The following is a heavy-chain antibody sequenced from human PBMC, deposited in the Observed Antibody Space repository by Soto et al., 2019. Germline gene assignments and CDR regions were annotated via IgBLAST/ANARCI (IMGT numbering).Heavy chain of an antibody. J-gene: IGHJ4*02. CDR2: VYYSGST. V-gene: IGHV4-31*03. CDR1: GGSIGSGAYY. CDR3: ARPLQDDSWSGPPAYYFDY. Sequence: PSETLSLTCTVSGGSIGSGAYYWNWIRQHPGMGLEWIGYVYYSGSTYYNPSLKSRVAISVDTSDTQFSLNLYSVTAADTAVYYCARPLQDDSWSGPPAYYFDYWGQGALVTVS. D-gene: IGHD3-3*01.